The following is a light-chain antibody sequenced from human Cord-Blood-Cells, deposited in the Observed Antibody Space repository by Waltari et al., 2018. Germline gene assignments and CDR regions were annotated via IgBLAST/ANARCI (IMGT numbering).Light chain of an antibody. CDR2: LGS. J-gene: IGKJ1*01. CDR1: QSLLHSNGSNY. V-gene: IGKV2-28*01. CDR3: MQALQTPKT. Sequence: DIVMTQSPLSLPVTPGEPASISCRSSQSLLHSNGSNYLVWYLQKPGQSPQLLIYLGSNRASGVPDRFRGSGSGTDFTLKISRVEAEDVGVYYCMQALQTPKTFGQGTKVEIK.